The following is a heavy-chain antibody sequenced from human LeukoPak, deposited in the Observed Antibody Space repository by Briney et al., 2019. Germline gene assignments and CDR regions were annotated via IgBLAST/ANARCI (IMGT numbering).Heavy chain of an antibody. Sequence: GGSLRLSCVASAPSIDDYGMSWVRQAPGKGLEWIFGIDWSGGAISYSDSVKGRFTISRDNTKNSLYLQMTSLRVDDTAVYYCARDLSASWYSLAYWGQGTLVTVSS. D-gene: IGHD6-13*01. V-gene: IGHV3-20*04. CDR2: IDWSGGAI. J-gene: IGHJ4*02. CDR1: APSIDDYG. CDR3: ARDLSASWYSLAY.